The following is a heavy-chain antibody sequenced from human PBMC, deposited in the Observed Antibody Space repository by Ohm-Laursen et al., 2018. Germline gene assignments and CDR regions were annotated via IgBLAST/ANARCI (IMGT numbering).Heavy chain of an antibody. D-gene: IGHD3-9*01. V-gene: IGHV3-23*01. CDR3: ATHYDILTGSYFI. J-gene: IGHJ4*02. CDR2: ISGSGGST. CDR1: GFIFSSYA. Sequence: SLRLSCTATGFIFSSYAMSWVRQAPGKGLEWVSAISGSGGSTYYADSVKGRFTISRDNSKNTLYLQMNSLRAEDTAVYYCATHYDILTGSYFIWGQGTLVTVSS.